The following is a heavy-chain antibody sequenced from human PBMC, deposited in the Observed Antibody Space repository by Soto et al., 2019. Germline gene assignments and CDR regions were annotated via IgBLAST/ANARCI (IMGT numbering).Heavy chain of an antibody. V-gene: IGHV4-39*01. Sequence: KPSETLSLTCSVSCDSVSTNNYYSGWIRQPPGKGLEWIGNIYYSGSTYYNWSLKSQVIISVDTSKNQFSLKLNSLTAVYKTVYKCVRCRRWYYKFDFWGQAALVTVS. CDR3: VRCRRWYYKFDF. CDR1: CDSVSTNNYY. CDR2: IYYSGST. D-gene: IGHD3-10*01. J-gene: IGHJ4*02.